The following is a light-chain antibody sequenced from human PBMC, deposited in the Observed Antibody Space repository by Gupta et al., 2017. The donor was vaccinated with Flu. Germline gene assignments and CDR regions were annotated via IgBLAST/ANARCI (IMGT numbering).Light chain of an antibody. V-gene: IGKV3-15*01. CDR2: GAS. CDR3: LHYDSWPPALI. J-gene: IGKJ4*01. Sequence: TLSVFPGERASFSCRASRSISNNLAWYQQEPGQAPRLLIYGASIRATGVPARFSGSGYGTDFTLAISSRQSEDFAVFFCLHYDSWPPALIFGGGTKVEIK. CDR1: RSISNN.